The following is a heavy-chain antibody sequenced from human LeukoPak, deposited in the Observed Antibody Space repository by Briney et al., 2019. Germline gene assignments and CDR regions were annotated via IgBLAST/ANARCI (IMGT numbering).Heavy chain of an antibody. J-gene: IGHJ6*03. CDR3: ASTAPAGSGSYYKRLYYYYYYMDV. V-gene: IGHV3-48*03. CDR1: GFTFSSYE. D-gene: IGHD3-10*01. Sequence: GGSLRLSCAASGFTFSSYEMNWVRQAPGKGREWVSYIIIIRSTIYYADSVKGRSTISRDNSKNTLYLQMSSLRAEDTAVYYCASTAPAGSGSYYKRLYYYYYYMDVWGKGTTVTISS. CDR2: IIIIRSTI.